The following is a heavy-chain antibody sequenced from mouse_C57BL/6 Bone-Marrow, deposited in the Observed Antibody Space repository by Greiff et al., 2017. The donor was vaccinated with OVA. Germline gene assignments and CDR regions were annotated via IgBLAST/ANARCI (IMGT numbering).Heavy chain of an antibody. CDR1: GFNIKDYY. V-gene: IGHV14-1*01. D-gene: IGHD1-1*01. CDR3: TKITTVVDFDY. Sequence: VQLQQSGAELVRPGASVKLSCTASGFNIKDYYMHWVKQRPEQGLEWIGRIDPEDGDTEYAPKFQGKATMTADTSSNTAYLQLSSLTSEDTADYYCTKITTVVDFDYWGQGTTLTVSS. CDR2: IDPEDGDT. J-gene: IGHJ2*01.